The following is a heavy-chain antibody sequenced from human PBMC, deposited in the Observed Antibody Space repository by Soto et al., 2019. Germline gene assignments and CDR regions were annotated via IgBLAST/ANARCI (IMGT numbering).Heavy chain of an antibody. CDR3: AKVDVSTAGSFDY. CDR1: GFTFSRHG. CDR2: INPSGDST. J-gene: IGHJ4*02. D-gene: IGHD6-13*01. V-gene: IGHV3-23*01. Sequence: VGSLRLSCVASGFTFSRHGLSWVRQAPGKGLEWVSTINPSGDSTFYADSVKGRFTISRDNSKNTVYLQMNSLSVGDTAVYLCAKVDVSTAGSFDYWGQGALVTVSS.